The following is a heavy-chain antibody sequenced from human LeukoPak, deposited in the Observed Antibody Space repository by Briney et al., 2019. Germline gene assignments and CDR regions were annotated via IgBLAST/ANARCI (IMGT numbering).Heavy chain of an antibody. CDR3: ARVTFGVVIYYFDY. D-gene: IGHD3-3*01. Sequence: WGSLRLSCAASGFTFNSHAMHWVRQAPGKGLEWVAVISYDGSNEYYAESVKGRFTISRDNSKNTLYLQMNSLRAEYTAVYYCARVTFGVVIYYFDYWGQGTLVTVSS. V-gene: IGHV3-30-3*01. J-gene: IGHJ4*02. CDR1: GFTFNSHA. CDR2: ISYDGSNE.